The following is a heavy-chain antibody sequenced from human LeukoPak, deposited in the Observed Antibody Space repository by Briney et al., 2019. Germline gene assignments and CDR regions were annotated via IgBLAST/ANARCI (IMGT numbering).Heavy chain of an antibody. Sequence: GESLKISCKGSGYSITSYWIGWVRQMPGKGLEWMGIIYPGDSDTRYSPSFQGQVTISADESISTAYLQWSSLKASDTAMYYCARMADSSGYYAHFDYWGQGTLVTVSS. V-gene: IGHV5-51*01. J-gene: IGHJ4*02. D-gene: IGHD3-22*01. CDR1: GYSITSYW. CDR2: IYPGDSDT. CDR3: ARMADSSGYYAHFDY.